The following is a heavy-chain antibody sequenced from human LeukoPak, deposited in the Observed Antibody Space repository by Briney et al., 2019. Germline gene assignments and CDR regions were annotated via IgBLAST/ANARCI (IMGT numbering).Heavy chain of an antibody. CDR3: ARVEATTGRNYHYYYMDV. D-gene: IGHD1-1*01. Sequence: GGSLRLSCGASGFYFSSYSMNWVRQAPGKGLEWVSSINSGSTYMYYADPVKGRFTISRDNAKNSLHLQMDSLRVEDTAVYFCARVEATTGRNYHYYYMDVWGKGTTVTVSS. CDR2: INSGSTYM. V-gene: IGHV3-21*01. J-gene: IGHJ6*03. CDR1: GFYFSSYS.